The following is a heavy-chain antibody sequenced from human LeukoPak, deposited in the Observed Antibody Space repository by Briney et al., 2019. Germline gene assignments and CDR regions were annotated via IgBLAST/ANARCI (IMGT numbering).Heavy chain of an antibody. CDR1: GFTFSSYS. D-gene: IGHD3-22*01. CDR3: ARKLYYYDSSGAGWFDP. CDR2: ISSSSSYI. V-gene: IGHV3-21*01. J-gene: IGHJ5*02. Sequence: GGSLRLSCAASGFTFSSYSMNWVRQAPGKGLEWVSSISSSSSYIYYADSVKGRFTISRDNAKNSLYLQMNSLRAEDTAVYYCARKLYYYDSSGAGWFDPWGQGTPVAVPS.